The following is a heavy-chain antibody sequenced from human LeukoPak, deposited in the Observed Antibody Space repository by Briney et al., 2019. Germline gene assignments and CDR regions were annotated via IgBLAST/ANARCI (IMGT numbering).Heavy chain of an antibody. CDR2: INPNSGGT. Sequence: ASVKVSCKASGYTFTGYYMHWVRQAPGQGLEWMGWINPNSGGTNYAQKFQGRVTMTRDTSISTVYMELSRLRSDDTAVYYCARDHSYNWNEHYFAYWGQGTRVTVSS. J-gene: IGHJ4*02. CDR3: ARDHSYNWNEHYFAY. V-gene: IGHV1-2*02. D-gene: IGHD1-1*01. CDR1: GYTFTGYY.